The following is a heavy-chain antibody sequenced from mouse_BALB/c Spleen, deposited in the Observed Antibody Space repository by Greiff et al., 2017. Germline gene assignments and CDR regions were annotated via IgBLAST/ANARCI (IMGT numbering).Heavy chain of an antibody. D-gene: IGHD1-1*01. Sequence: QVQLKESGPGLVQPSQSLSITCTVSGFSLTSYGVHWVRQSPGKGLEWLGVIWSGGSTDYNAAFISRLSISKDNSKSQVFFKMNSLQANDTAIYYCARNYGSSYYAMDYWGQGTAVTVAS. J-gene: IGHJ4*01. CDR2: IWSGGST. CDR1: GFSLTSYG. CDR3: ARNYGSSYYAMDY. V-gene: IGHV2-2*02.